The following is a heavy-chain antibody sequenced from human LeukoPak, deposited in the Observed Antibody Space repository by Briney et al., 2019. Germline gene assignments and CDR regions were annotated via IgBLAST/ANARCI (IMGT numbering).Heavy chain of an antibody. CDR3: ARPRSDWGAFDI. CDR2: ISTSGSTM. D-gene: IGHD7-27*01. J-gene: IGHJ3*02. Sequence: GGSLRLSCAASGFTFSTYSMNWVRQAPGRGLEWVSYISTSGSTMYYADSVKGRFTISRDNAKNSLYLQMNSLRAEDTAVYYCARPRSDWGAFDIWGQGTMVTVSS. CDR1: GFTFSTYS. V-gene: IGHV3-48*04.